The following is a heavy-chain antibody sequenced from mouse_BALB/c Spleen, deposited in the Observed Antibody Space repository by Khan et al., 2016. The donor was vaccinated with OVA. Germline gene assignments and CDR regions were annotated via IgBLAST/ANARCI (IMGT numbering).Heavy chain of an antibody. V-gene: IGHV9-3-1*01. CDR1: GYSFTNYV. J-gene: IGHJ2*01. D-gene: IGHD2-1*01. CDR2: INTYIGEP. Sequence: QIQLVQSGPELKKPGETVKISCKASGYSFTNYVMNWVKQAPGKGLKWMGWINTYIGEPTYSDDFKGRFAFSLETSASTAYLQINNLKYEDTATYSYARGNMHFDYWRQRTTLSGSS. CDR3: ARGNMHFDY.